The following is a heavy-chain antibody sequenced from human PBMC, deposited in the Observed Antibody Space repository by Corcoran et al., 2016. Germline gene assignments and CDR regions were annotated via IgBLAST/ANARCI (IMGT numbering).Heavy chain of an antibody. CDR3: AIGSDIVVVPAAILLDY. V-gene: IGHV1-46*01. Sequence: QVQLVQSGAEVKKPGASVKVSCKASGYTFTSYYMHWVRQAPGQGLEWMGIINPSGGSTSYAQKFQGRVTMTRDTSTSTVYMELSSLRSEDTAVYYCAIGSDIVVVPAAILLDYWGQRTLVTVSS. CDR2: INPSGGST. J-gene: IGHJ4*02. CDR1: GYTFTSYY. D-gene: IGHD2-2*01.